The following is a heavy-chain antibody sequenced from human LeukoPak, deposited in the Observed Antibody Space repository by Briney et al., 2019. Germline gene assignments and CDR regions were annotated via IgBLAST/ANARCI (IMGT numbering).Heavy chain of an antibody. CDR1: GFTFSSFW. Sequence: PGGSLRLSCAASGFTFSSFWMHWVRQAPGKGPVWVSRINSDGSSTNYADSVKGRFTISRDNAKNSLYLQMNSLRAEDTAVYYCARDIAPTTILARWFDPWGQGTLVTVSS. D-gene: IGHD4-17*01. CDR3: ARDIAPTTILARWFDP. J-gene: IGHJ5*02. V-gene: IGHV3-74*01. CDR2: INSDGSST.